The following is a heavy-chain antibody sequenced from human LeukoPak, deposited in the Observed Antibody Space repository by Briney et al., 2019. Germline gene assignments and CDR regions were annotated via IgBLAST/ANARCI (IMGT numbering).Heavy chain of an antibody. CDR1: GVSISSSYSY. Sequence: AETLSLTCTVSGVSISSSYSYWGWIRQPPGMGLEWIGSIYYTGNTYYNASLKSQVSMSIDTSKNQFSLKLTSVTAADTAVYYCAREGRRGRFLENAFDIWGQGTMVTVSS. CDR3: AREGRRGRFLENAFDI. CDR2: IYYTGNT. J-gene: IGHJ3*02. V-gene: IGHV4-39*02. D-gene: IGHD3-3*01.